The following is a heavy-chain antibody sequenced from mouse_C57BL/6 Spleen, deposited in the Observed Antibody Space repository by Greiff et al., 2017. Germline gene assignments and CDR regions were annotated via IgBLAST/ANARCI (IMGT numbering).Heavy chain of an antibody. V-gene: IGHV5-17*01. J-gene: IGHJ4*01. D-gene: IGHD2-4*01. CDR1: GFTFSDYG. Sequence: EVQLQESGGGLVKPGGSLKLSCAASGFTFSDYGMHWVRQAPEKGLEWVAYISSGSSTIYYADSVKGRFTISRDNAKNTLFLQMTSLRSEDTAMYYCAKPYYDYDNYAMDYWGQGTSVTVSS. CDR3: AKPYYDYDNYAMDY. CDR2: ISSGSSTI.